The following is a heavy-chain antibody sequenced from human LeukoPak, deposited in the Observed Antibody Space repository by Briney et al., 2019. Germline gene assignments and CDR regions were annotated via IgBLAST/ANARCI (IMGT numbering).Heavy chain of an antibody. V-gene: IGHV4-39*01. CDR2: IYYSGST. CDR1: GGSISSSHYY. J-gene: IGHJ5*02. Sequence: SETLSLTCSVSGGSISSSHYYWAWIRQPPGKGLEWIGSIYYSGSTYYNPSLKSRVTISVDTSKNQFSLKLSSVTAADTAVYYCARQPKRYSSSWYGTQWFDPWGQGTLVTVSS. D-gene: IGHD6-13*01. CDR3: ARQPKRYSSSWYGTQWFDP.